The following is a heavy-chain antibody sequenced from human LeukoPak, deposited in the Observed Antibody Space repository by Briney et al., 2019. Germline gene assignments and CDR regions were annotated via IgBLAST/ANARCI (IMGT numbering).Heavy chain of an antibody. Sequence: PSETLSLTCTVSGGSISSSSYYWGWIRQPPGKGLEWIETIYYSGNTYYNPSLKSRVTISVDTSKNQFSLKLTSVTAADTAVYYCARGSLGGGGAMDYWGQGTLVTVSS. V-gene: IGHV4-39*07. J-gene: IGHJ4*02. CDR2: IYYSGNT. CDR3: ARGSLGGGGAMDY. D-gene: IGHD3-16*01. CDR1: GGSISSSSYY.